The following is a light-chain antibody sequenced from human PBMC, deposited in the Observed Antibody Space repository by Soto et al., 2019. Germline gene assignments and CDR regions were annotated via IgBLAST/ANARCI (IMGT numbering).Light chain of an antibody. J-gene: IGLJ2*01. V-gene: IGLV2-23*01. CDR2: EGS. CDR1: RSDVGSYNL. CDR3: CSYAGSSTLV. Sequence: QSALTQPASVSGCPGQSITISCTGTRSDVGSYNLVSWYQQHRGKAPKLMIYEGSKRPSGVSTRFSGCKSCNTASLTISGLQAEVEGGYYCCSYAGSSTLVLGGGTTLTVL.